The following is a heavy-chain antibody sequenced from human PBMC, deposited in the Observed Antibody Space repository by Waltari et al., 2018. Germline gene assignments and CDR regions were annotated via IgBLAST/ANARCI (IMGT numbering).Heavy chain of an antibody. Sequence: EVQLVESGGGWVQPGGSRSLSCAASGFTFSSYERNWVRQAPGKGLEWVSYISSSVSTIYYADSVKGRVTISRDNAKNSLYLQMNSLRSEDTAVYYCATGIVTGPLDIWGQGTMVTVSS. CDR3: ATGIVTGPLDI. D-gene: IGHD3-22*01. CDR2: ISSSVSTI. V-gene: IGHV3-48*03. CDR1: GFTFSSYE. J-gene: IGHJ3*02.